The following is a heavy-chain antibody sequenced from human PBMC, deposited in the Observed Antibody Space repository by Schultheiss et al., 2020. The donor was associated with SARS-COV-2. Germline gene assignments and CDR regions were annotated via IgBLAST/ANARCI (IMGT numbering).Heavy chain of an antibody. CDR1: GFTFSSYD. Sequence: GGSLRLSCAASGFTFSSYDMHWVRQATGKGLEWVSAIGTAGDTYYQGSVKGRFTISRENAKNSLYLQMNSLRAGDTAVYYCARGSGDYDAFDIWGQGTMVPVSS. CDR3: ARGSGDYDAFDI. CDR2: IGTAGDT. J-gene: IGHJ3*02. D-gene: IGHD4-17*01. V-gene: IGHV3-13*04.